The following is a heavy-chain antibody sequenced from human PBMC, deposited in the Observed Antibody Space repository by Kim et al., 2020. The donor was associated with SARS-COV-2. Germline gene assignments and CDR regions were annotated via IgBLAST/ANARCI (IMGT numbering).Heavy chain of an antibody. Sequence: SETLSLICAVYGGSFSGYYWSWIRQPPGKGLEWIGEINHSGSTNYNPSLKSRVTISVDTSKNQFSLKLSSVTAADTAVYYCARVETGGLYGDLINWFDPWGQGTLVTVSS. CDR2: INHSGST. D-gene: IGHD4-17*01. V-gene: IGHV4-34*01. CDR1: GGSFSGYY. J-gene: IGHJ5*02. CDR3: ARVETGGLYGDLINWFDP.